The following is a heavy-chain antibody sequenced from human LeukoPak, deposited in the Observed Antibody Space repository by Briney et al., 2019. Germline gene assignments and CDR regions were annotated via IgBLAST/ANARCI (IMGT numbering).Heavy chain of an antibody. Sequence: SETLSLTCAVYGGSFSGYYWSWIRQPPGKGLEWIGEINHSGSTNYNPSLKSRVTISVDTSKNQFSLKLTSVTAADTAVYYCARATVGATGGIFFDYWGQGTLVTVSS. CDR3: ARATVGATGGIFFDY. J-gene: IGHJ4*02. CDR2: INHSGST. D-gene: IGHD1-26*01. CDR1: GGSFSGYY. V-gene: IGHV4-34*01.